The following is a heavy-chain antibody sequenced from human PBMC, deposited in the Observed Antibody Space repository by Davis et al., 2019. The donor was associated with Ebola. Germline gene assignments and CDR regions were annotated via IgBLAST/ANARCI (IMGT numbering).Heavy chain of an antibody. D-gene: IGHD2-15*01. Sequence: GGSLRLSCAASGFTVSSNYMSWVRQAPGKGLEWVSVIYSGGSTYYADSVKGRFTISRDNSKNTLYLQMNSLRAEDTAVYYCATRHCSGGSCYGGGFDYWGQGTLVTVSS. CDR3: ATRHCSGGSCYGGGFDY. V-gene: IGHV3-66*04. CDR2: IYSGGST. J-gene: IGHJ4*02. CDR1: GFTVSSNY.